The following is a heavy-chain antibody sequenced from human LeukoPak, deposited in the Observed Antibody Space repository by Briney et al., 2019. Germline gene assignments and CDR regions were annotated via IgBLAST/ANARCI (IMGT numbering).Heavy chain of an antibody. V-gene: IGHV4-30-4*08. CDR2: IYYSGST. Sequence: SETLSLTCTVSGGSISSGDYYWSRIRQPPGKGLEWIGYIYYSGSTYYNPSLKSRVTISVDTSKNQFSLKLSSVTAADTAVYYCARDLGYGGNSGFDYWGQGTLVTVSS. CDR1: GGSISSGDYY. CDR3: ARDLGYGGNSGFDY. D-gene: IGHD4-23*01. J-gene: IGHJ4*02.